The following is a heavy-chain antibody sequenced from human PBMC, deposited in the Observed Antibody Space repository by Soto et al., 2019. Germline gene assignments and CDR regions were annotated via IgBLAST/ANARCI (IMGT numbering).Heavy chain of an antibody. J-gene: IGHJ6*02. D-gene: IGHD7-27*01. V-gene: IGHV3-23*01. Sequence: GGSLRLSCAASGFTFSSYAMSWVRQAPGKGLEWVSAISGSGGSTYYADSVKGRFTISRDNAKNTLYLQMNSLRAEDTAVYYCARDGPTGDYYYYGMDVWGQGTTVTVSS. CDR2: ISGSGGST. CDR1: GFTFSSYA. CDR3: ARDGPTGDYYYYGMDV.